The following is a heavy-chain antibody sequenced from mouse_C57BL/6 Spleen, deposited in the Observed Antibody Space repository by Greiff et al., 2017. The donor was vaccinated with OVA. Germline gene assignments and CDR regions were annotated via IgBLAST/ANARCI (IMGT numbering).Heavy chain of an antibody. Sequence: EVKLVESGGGLVKPGGSLKLSCAASGFTFSSYAMSWVRQTPEKRLEWVATISDGGSYTYYPDNVKGRFTISRDNAKNNLYLQMSHLKSEDTAMYYCARTSSGYGFAYWGQGTLVTVSA. CDR3: ARTSSGYGFAY. CDR1: GFTFSSYA. J-gene: IGHJ3*01. D-gene: IGHD3-2*02. CDR2: ISDGGSYT. V-gene: IGHV5-4*03.